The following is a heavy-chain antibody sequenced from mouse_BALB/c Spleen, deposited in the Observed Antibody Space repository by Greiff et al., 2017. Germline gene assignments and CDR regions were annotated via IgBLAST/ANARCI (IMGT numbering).Heavy chain of an antibody. CDR2: IWSGGST. D-gene: IGHD1-1*01. CDR3: ARPDYYGSSLFAY. J-gene: IGHJ3*01. V-gene: IGHV2-4-1*01. Sequence: VQLQQPGPGLVQPSQSLSITCTVSGFSLTSYGVHWVRQSPGKGLEWLGVIWSGGSTDYNAAFISRLSISKDNSKSQVFFKMNSLQADDTAIYYCARPDYYGSSLFAYWGQGTLVTVSA. CDR1: GFSLTSYG.